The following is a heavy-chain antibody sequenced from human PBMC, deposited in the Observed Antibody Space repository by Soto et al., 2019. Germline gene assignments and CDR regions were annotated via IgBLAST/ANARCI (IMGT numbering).Heavy chain of an antibody. CDR3: GSYDGSGFDY. Sequence: QVQLVESGGGVVQPGRSLRLSCAASGFTFSSYGMHWVRQAPGKGLEWVAVISYDGSNKYYADSVKGRFTISRDNSKNSRYLQMNSTGAEDTAVYYCGSYDGSGFDYWGRGTLVSVSS. CDR2: ISYDGSNK. V-gene: IGHV3-30*03. CDR1: GFTFSSYG. D-gene: IGHD3-10*01. J-gene: IGHJ4*02.